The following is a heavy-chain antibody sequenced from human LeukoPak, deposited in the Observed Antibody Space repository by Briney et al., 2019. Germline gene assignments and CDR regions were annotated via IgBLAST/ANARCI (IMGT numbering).Heavy chain of an antibody. Sequence: GGSLRLSCAASRFTFSSYWMTWVRQAPGKGLEWVANIKQDGSEKYYVGSVKGRFTISRDNTKNSLYLQMNSLRAEDTAVYYCAREGGYGGVFDYWGQGTLVTVPS. V-gene: IGHV3-7*05. J-gene: IGHJ4*02. CDR1: RFTFSSYW. D-gene: IGHD5-12*01. CDR2: IKQDGSEK. CDR3: AREGGYGGVFDY.